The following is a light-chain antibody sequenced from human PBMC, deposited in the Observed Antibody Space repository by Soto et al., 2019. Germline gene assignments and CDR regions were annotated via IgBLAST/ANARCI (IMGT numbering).Light chain of an antibody. V-gene: IGKV3-11*01. Sequence: EIVLTQAPATLSLSPGERATLSCRASQSVSSYLAWHQQKPGQAPRLLIYEASNRATGIPARFSGSGSGTDFTLTIRGLEPEDLAVYYCQQRRNWPPRFGQGTKVEIK. CDR2: EAS. CDR1: QSVSSY. J-gene: IGKJ1*01. CDR3: QQRRNWPPR.